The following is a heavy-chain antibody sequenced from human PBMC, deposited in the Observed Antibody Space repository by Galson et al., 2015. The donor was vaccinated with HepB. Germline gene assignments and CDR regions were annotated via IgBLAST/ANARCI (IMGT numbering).Heavy chain of an antibody. V-gene: IGHV3-30*18. CDR2: ISYGGSNK. CDR3: AKHDWARYSYLDY. J-gene: IGHJ4*02. Sequence: SLRLSCAASGFTFSSYGMHWVRQAPGKGLEWVAVISYGGSNKYYADSVKGRFTISRDNSKNTLYLQMNSLRAEDTAVYYCAKHDWARYSYLDYWGQGTLVTVSS. D-gene: IGHD5-18*01. CDR1: GFTFSSYG.